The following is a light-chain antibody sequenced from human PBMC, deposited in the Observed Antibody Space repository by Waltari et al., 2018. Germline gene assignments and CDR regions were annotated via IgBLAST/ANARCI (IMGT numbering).Light chain of an antibody. CDR3: QQYNTWPPIT. Sequence: VMTQSLATLSVSPGVRATLSCRASQNLYDNLAWYQQKPGQAPRLLIYRASTRATGIPARFSGSGSGADFTLTISSVQSEDCAFYYCQQYNTWPPITFGRGTRLEIK. J-gene: IGKJ5*01. CDR1: QNLYDN. V-gene: IGKV3-15*01. CDR2: RAS.